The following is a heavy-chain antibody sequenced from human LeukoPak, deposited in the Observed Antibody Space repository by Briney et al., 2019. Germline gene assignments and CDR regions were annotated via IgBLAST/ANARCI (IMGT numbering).Heavy chain of an antibody. Sequence: GGSLRLSCAASGFTFSSDWMSWIRQAPGKGLEWVANIKQDGSEKYYVDSVKGRFTISRDNAKNSLYVQMNSLRAEDTAMYYCARDVYRLQVYYWSPHDAFDIWGQGTLATVSS. CDR2: IKQDGSEK. CDR1: GFTFSSDW. CDR3: ARDVYRLQVYYWSPHDAFDI. V-gene: IGHV3-7*01. J-gene: IGHJ3*02. D-gene: IGHD1-20*01.